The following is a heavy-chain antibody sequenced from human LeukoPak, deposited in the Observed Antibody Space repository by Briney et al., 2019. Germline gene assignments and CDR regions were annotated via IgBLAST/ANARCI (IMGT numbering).Heavy chain of an antibody. Sequence: GGSLRLSCAASGFTFSSYSMNWVRQAPGKGLEWVSSISSSSSYIYYADSVKGRFTISRDNAKNSLFLQMNSLRAEDTAVYYCARNPCSGGSCSSALDYWGQGTLVAVSS. V-gene: IGHV3-21*04. CDR1: GFTFSSYS. CDR2: ISSSSSYI. J-gene: IGHJ4*02. CDR3: ARNPCSGGSCSSALDY. D-gene: IGHD2-15*01.